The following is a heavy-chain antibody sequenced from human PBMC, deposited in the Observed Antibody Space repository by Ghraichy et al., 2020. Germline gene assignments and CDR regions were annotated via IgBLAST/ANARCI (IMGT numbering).Heavy chain of an antibody. V-gene: IGHV3-23*01. J-gene: IGHJ4*01. Sequence: GGSLRLSCAASGFTFINYAMTWVRQAPEKGLEWVSAISGSGATTNYADSVKGRFTISRDNSKNTMYLQMNSLRAEDTAVYYCAKESYESLVRGVITHEYYCDYWGNGTRGTVSS. CDR2: ISGSGATT. CDR1: GFTFINYA. D-gene: IGHD3-10*01. CDR3: AKESYESLVRGVITHEYYCDY.